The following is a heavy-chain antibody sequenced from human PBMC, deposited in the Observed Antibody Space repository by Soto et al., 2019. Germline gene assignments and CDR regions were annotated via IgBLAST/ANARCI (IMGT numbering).Heavy chain of an antibody. J-gene: IGHJ6*02. CDR1: GYTFTSYA. CDR2: INAGNGNT. CDR3: ARDPSYYGMDV. V-gene: IGHV1-3*01. Sequence: GASVKVSCKASGYTFTSYAMHWVRQAPGQRLEWMGWINAGNGNTKYSQKFQGRVTITRDTFASTAYMELSSLRSEDTAVYYCARDPSYYGMDVWGQGTTVTVSS.